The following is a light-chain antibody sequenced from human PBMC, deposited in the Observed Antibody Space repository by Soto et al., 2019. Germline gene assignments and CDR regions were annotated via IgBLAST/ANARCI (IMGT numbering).Light chain of an antibody. Sequence: DIQMTQSPSTLSAAVGDRVTIACRASQSISNWLAWYQQKPGKAPKLLIYQASNLETGVPSRFSGSGSGTEFTLTISNLQPYDFATYYCQQYNKTFGQGTKVEFK. CDR3: QQYNKT. J-gene: IGKJ1*01. V-gene: IGKV1-5*03. CDR2: QAS. CDR1: QSISNW.